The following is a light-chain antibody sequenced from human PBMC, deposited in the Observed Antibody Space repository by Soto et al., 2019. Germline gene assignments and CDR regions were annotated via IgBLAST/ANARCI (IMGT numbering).Light chain of an antibody. CDR3: QSYNEWPFA. CDR1: ESLFGF. J-gene: IGKJ2*01. Sequence: DIVLTQSPATLSVSPGDTVTLSCRASESLFGFLAWYQQKPGQAPRLLMYGVSTRATGIPARFSGGGSATDFTLTISSLQSEDSAFCFCQSYNEWPFASGLGTRLEI. CDR2: GVS. V-gene: IGKV3-15*01.